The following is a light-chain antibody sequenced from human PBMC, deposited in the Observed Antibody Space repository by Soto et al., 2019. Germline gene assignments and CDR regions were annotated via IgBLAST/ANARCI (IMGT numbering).Light chain of an antibody. J-gene: IGKJ2*01. CDR3: QQYGSSPPYT. CDR1: QTVSGNY. V-gene: IGKV3-20*01. CDR2: GSS. Sequence: EIVLTQSPGILSLSPGERATLSCRAGQTVSGNYLAWYQQKPGQSPRLLIYGSSDRATGIPDRFSGSGSGTDFTLTINRVEPEDFAVYYCQQYGSSPPYTFGQGTTLEI.